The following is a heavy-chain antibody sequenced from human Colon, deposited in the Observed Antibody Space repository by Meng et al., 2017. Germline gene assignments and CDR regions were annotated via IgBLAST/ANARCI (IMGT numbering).Heavy chain of an antibody. CDR2: IYTSGST. D-gene: IGHD3-22*01. J-gene: IGHJ3*02. CDR1: GGSISSYY. Sequence: SETLSLTCTVSGGSISSYYWSWIRQPAGKGLERIGRIYTSGSTNYTPSLKSRVTMSVDTSEYQFSLKLSSVTAADTAVYYCTRANYDNSGRGAFDIWGQGTMVTVSS. V-gene: IGHV4-4*07. CDR3: TRANYDNSGRGAFDI.